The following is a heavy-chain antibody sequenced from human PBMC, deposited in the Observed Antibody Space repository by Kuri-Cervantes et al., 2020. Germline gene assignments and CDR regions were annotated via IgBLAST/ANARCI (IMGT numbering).Heavy chain of an antibody. CDR3: ARASRYYYDSTWFDP. D-gene: IGHD3-22*01. Sequence: ASVKVSCKASGYTFTGYYMHWVRQAPGQGLEWMGWINPNSGGTNYAQKLQGRVTMTTDTSTSTAYMELRSLRSDDTAVYYCARASRYYYDSTWFDPWGQGTLVTVSS. CDR2: INPNSGGT. J-gene: IGHJ5*02. V-gene: IGHV1-2*02. CDR1: GYTFTGYY.